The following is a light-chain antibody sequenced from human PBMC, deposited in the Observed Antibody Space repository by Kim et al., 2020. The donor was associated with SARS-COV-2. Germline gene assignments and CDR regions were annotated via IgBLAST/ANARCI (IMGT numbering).Light chain of an antibody. CDR1: QGVSSN. CDR3: LKYNNWPLT. CDR2: DAS. J-gene: IGKJ4*01. V-gene: IGKV3-15*01. Sequence: EIVMTQSPAPLPMSPGERATLSCRASQGVSSNLAWYQQKPGQAPRVLIYDASTMATGIPARLGGRGSGTQFTLTISSLQSEDFAVYYCLKYNNWPLTFGGGSKGDIK.